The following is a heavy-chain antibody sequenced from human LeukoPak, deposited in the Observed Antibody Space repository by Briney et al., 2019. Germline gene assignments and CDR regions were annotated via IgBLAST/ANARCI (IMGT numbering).Heavy chain of an antibody. CDR1: GYSFSTYC. CDR2: IYPGDSDT. J-gene: IGHJ3*02. CDR3: ARPSFRAFDI. D-gene: IGHD3-16*01. Sequence: GESLKISCKGSGYSFSTYCIGWVRQMPGKGLEWMGIIYPGDSDTRYSPSFQGQVIISVDKSISTAYLQWSSLKASDTAIYYCARPSFRAFDIWGQGTMVTLSS. V-gene: IGHV5-51*01.